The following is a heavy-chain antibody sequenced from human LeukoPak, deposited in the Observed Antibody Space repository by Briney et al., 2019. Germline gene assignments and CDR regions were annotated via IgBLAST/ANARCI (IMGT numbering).Heavy chain of an antibody. V-gene: IGHV3-48*01. CDR3: ARRNTIFRGYFYMDV. J-gene: IGHJ6*03. CDR1: GFSFSSFG. Sequence: GGSLRLSCAASGFSFSSFGMIWVRQAPGKGLEWLSHISTSGTQSYADSVKGRITVSRDNVKKSVSLQMNSLRVGDTAVYYCARRNTIFRGYFYMDVWGKGTTVTVAS. CDR2: ISTSGTQ. D-gene: IGHD3-3*01.